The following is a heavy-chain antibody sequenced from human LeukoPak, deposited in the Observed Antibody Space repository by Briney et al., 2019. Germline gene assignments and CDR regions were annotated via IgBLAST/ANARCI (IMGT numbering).Heavy chain of an antibody. V-gene: IGHV3-21*01. CDR1: GFTFSSYS. Sequence: GGSLRLSCAAYGFTFSSYSMNWVRQAPGRGLEWVSSISSSSSYIYYADSVKGRFTISRDNAKNSLYLQMNSLRAEDTAVYYCARGLGVYTSSQAYWGQGTLVTVSS. J-gene: IGHJ4*02. CDR2: ISSSSSYI. CDR3: ARGLGVYTSSQAY. D-gene: IGHD6-6*01.